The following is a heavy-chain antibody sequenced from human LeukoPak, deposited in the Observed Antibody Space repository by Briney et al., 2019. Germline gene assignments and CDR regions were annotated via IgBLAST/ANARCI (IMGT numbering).Heavy chain of an antibody. V-gene: IGHV4-4*02. D-gene: IGHD4-17*01. CDR1: GDSISTSNW. Sequence: SGTLSLTCAVSGDSISTSNWWSWVRQPPGKGLEWVGEIYHSGGTNYNPSLKSRVTFSIDKSKNQFSLKLSSVTAADTAVYYCARASHDYGDYSHFDYWGQGTLVTVSS. CDR3: ARASHDYGDYSHFDY. J-gene: IGHJ4*02. CDR2: IYHSGGT.